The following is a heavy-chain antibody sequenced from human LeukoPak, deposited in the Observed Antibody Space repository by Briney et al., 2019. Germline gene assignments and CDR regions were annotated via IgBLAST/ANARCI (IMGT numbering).Heavy chain of an antibody. CDR1: GGSISSYY. J-gene: IGHJ4*02. Sequence: PSETLSLTCTVSGGSISSYYWCWIRQPPGKGLEWIGYIYYSGSTNYNPSLKSRVTISVDTSKNQFSLKLSSVTAADTAVYYCARRVRSSGYYYFDYWGQGTLVTVSS. CDR3: ARRVRSSGYYYFDY. CDR2: IYYSGST. D-gene: IGHD3-22*01. V-gene: IGHV4-59*01.